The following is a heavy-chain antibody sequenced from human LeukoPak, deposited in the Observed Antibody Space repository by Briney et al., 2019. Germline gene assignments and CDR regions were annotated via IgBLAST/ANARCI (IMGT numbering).Heavy chain of an antibody. CDR1: GGSISSGDYF. CDR3: ARGLGYFDL. CDR2: IYYSGST. Sequence: SETLSLTCTVSGGSISSGDYFWSWIRQSPGKGLEWIGYIYYSGSTYYNPSLKGRVTISLDTSKNQFSLKLTSVTAADTAVYFCARGLGYFDLWGRGTLVTVSS. V-gene: IGHV4-30-4*01. J-gene: IGHJ2*01.